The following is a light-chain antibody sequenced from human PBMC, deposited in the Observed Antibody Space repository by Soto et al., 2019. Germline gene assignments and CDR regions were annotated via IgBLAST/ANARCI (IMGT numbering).Light chain of an antibody. J-gene: IGKJ1*01. CDR3: QHYNGYSWT. V-gene: IGKV1-5*03. CDR1: QSMSIW. Sequence: DIHMTQSPSTLSASVGDRVTITCRASQSMSIWLAWYQQKPGKAPNLLIFKASSVESGVPSWFSGSGSATEFTLTISSLQPDDFATYCRQHYNGYSWTFGQGTKVEIK. CDR2: KAS.